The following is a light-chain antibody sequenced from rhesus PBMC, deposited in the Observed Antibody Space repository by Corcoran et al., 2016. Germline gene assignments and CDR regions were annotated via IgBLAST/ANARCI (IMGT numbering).Light chain of an antibody. Sequence: DIQMTQSPSSLSASVGDTVTITCRASQGVSSFLNCFQQQPGKAPKLLIYAASSLESGVPPRFSGSGSGTDFTLTISSRQPEDFANYYCLQYSSSPYSFGQGTKVEIK. CDR3: LQYSSSPYS. V-gene: IGKV1-28*02. CDR1: QGVSSF. CDR2: AAS. J-gene: IGKJ2*01.